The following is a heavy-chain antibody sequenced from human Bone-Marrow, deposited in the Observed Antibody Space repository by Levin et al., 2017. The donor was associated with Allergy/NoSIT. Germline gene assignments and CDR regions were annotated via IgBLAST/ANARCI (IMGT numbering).Heavy chain of an antibody. D-gene: IGHD3-9*01. CDR3: ARGGSRYHAAD. CDR2: IYYSGST. CDR1: GGSITSYY. J-gene: IGHJ4*02. V-gene: IGHV4-59*08. Sequence: SQTLSLTCTVSGGSITSYYWNWIRQPPGKGLEWIGYIYYSGSTNYNPSLKSRVTISVDTSKGQISLNLSSVTAADTAIYFCARGGSRYHAADWGQGTLVTVSS.